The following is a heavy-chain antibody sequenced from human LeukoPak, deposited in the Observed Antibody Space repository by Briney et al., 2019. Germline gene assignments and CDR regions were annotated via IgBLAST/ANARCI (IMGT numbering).Heavy chain of an antibody. CDR3: ARLDDYGDYAQGGNFDY. Sequence: HGESLKISCKGSGYSFASYWIGWVRQMPGKGLEWMGIIYRGDSDTRYSPSFQGQVTISADKSISTAYLQWSSLKASDTAMYYCARLDDYGDYAQGGNFDYWGQGTLVTVSS. CDR1: GYSFASYW. D-gene: IGHD4-17*01. V-gene: IGHV5-51*01. CDR2: IYRGDSDT. J-gene: IGHJ4*02.